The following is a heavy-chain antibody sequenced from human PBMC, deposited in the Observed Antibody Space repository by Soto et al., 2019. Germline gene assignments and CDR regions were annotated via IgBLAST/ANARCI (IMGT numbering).Heavy chain of an antibody. J-gene: IGHJ5*02. Sequence: EVQLVESGGGLVQPGGSLRLSCAASGFTFSSYSMNWVRQAPGKGLEWVSYISSSSSTIYYADSVKGRFTISRDNAKNSLYLQMNSLRADDTAVYYCARVAFGVPSPNWFDPWGQGTLVTVSS. CDR1: GFTFSSYS. CDR2: ISSSSSTI. V-gene: IGHV3-48*01. CDR3: ARVAFGVPSPNWFDP. D-gene: IGHD3-3*01.